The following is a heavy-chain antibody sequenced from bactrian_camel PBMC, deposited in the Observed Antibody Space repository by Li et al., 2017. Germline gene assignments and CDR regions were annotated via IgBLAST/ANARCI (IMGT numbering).Heavy chain of an antibody. CDR3: AISFQLPCLGRDERAYDY. V-gene: IGHV3S53*01. CDR1: ASTSSTYY. Sequence: HVQLVESGGGSVQAGGSLRLSCKASASTSSTYYMGWFRQAPGKEREKVATIAGDSGTSYADSVKGRFSISRNNAKNAVYLQKDTLQPEDTAIYFCAISFQLPCLGRDERAYDYWGQGTQVTVS. J-gene: IGHJ4*01. D-gene: IGHD1*01. CDR2: IAGDSGT.